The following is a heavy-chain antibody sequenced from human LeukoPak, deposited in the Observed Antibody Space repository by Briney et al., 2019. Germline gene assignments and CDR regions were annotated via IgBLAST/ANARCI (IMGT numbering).Heavy chain of an antibody. D-gene: IGHD2-15*01. J-gene: IGHJ5*02. CDR2: TNTRGTI. V-gene: IGHV4-4*07. CDR3: ARGVFCSGGTCWFDP. Sequence: SETLSLTCSVSGGSITGHYWSWIRQPAGKGLEWIGRTNTRGTINYNPSLKSRVTISVDTSKNQFSLKMSSVTAADTAVYYCARGVFCSGGTCWFDPWGQGTLVTVSS. CDR1: GGSITGHY.